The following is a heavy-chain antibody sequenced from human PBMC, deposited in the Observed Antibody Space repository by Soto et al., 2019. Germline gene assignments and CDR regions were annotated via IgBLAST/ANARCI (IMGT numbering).Heavy chain of an antibody. D-gene: IGHD5-18*01. CDR3: SSQTYSYAWHH. J-gene: IGHJ5*02. CDR1: SGSISSNW. V-gene: IGHV4-4*02. CDR2: IYHSGST. Sequence: QAHLEESGPRLVKPSGTLSLTCVVSSGSISSNWWSWVRQPPGKGLEWIGEIYHSGSTNYNPSLQSRVTISVDKSRTYFSLDLSSVTAADTAVYYCSSQTYSYAWHHWGQGIQVTVSS.